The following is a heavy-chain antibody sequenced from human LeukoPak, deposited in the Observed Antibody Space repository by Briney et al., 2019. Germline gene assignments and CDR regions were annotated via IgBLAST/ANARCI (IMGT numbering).Heavy chain of an antibody. V-gene: IGHV4-59*01. CDR3: ARDRDSSSPYYMDV. J-gene: IGHJ6*03. CDR2: IYSSGST. CDR1: GGSTTSYY. D-gene: IGHD6-6*01. Sequence: SETLSLTCTVSGGSTTSYYWSWIRQPPGKGLEWIGYIYSSGSTNYNPSLKSRVTISVDTSKNQFSLKLSSVTAADTAVYYCARDRDSSSPYYMDVWGKGTTVTVSS.